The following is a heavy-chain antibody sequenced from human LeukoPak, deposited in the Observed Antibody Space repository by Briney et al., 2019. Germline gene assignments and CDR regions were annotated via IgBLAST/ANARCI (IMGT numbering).Heavy chain of an antibody. CDR2: INTNTGNP. V-gene: IGHV7-4-1*02. CDR3: ARDLDTDYADYEPRQPTGFDP. D-gene: IGHD4-17*01. CDR1: GYTFTSYA. J-gene: IGHJ5*02. Sequence: ASVKVSCKASGYTFTSYAMNWVRQAPGQGLEWMGWINTNTGNPTYAQGFTGRFVFSLDTSVSTAYLQISSLKAEDTAVYYCARDLDTDYADYEPRQPTGFDPWGQGTLVTVSS.